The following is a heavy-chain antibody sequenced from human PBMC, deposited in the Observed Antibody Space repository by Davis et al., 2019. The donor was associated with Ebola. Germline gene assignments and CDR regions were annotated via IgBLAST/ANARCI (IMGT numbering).Heavy chain of an antibody. J-gene: IGHJ6*02. CDR2: ISWDGGST. CDR1: GFTFSSYT. V-gene: IGHV3-43*01. D-gene: IGHD1-1*01. CDR3: AKDIGTGTIYYYYGMDV. Sequence: GGSLRLSCAASGFTFSSYTMHWVRQAPGKGLEWVSLISWDGGSTYYADSVKGRFTISRDNSKNSLYLQMNSLRTEDTALYYCAKDIGTGTIYYYYGMDVWGQGTTVTVSS.